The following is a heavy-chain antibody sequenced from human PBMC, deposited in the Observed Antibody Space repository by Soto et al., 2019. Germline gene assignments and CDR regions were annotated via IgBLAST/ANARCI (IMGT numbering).Heavy chain of an antibody. CDR2: ISYDGSNN. V-gene: IGHV3-30-3*01. D-gene: IGHD6-19*01. CDR3: ARDRGSSGWSDAFDI. J-gene: IGHJ3*02. CDR1: KFTFSSYT. Sequence: PGGSLRLSCAASKFTFSSYTMHWLRQAPGKGLEWVAVISYDGSNNYYTDSVKGRFTISRDNSKNTLHLQMNSLRPEDTAVYYCARDRGSSGWSDAFDIWGQGTMVTVSS.